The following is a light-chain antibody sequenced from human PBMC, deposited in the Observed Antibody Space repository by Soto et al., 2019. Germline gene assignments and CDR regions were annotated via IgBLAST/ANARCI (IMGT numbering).Light chain of an antibody. CDR3: QQYDKWPTWT. J-gene: IGKJ1*01. Sequence: IVMTHSPSTLSVSPLERATLSFMSSQSVSRDLAWYQQKPGQAPRLLIYGASTRAPSIPARFSGSGSGTDFTLTISSLQSEDFAVYYCQQYDKWPTWTFGQGTKVDIK. CDR1: QSVSRD. V-gene: IGKV3-15*01. CDR2: GAS.